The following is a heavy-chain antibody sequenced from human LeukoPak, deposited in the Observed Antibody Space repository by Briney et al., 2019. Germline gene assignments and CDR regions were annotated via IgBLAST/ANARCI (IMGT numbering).Heavy chain of an antibody. J-gene: IGHJ5*02. CDR2: IYPGDSDT. D-gene: IGHD2-2*01. CDR3: ARHVGGWGYCSSTSCYRRPRSSANWFDP. Sequence: GESLKISCQGSGYSYTSYWIGWVRQMPGKGLEWMGIIYPGDSDTRYSPSFPGRVTISADKSISTAYLQWSSLKASDTAMYYCARHVGGWGYCSSTSCYRRPRSSANWFDPWGQGTLVTVSS. V-gene: IGHV5-51*01. CDR1: GYSYTSYW.